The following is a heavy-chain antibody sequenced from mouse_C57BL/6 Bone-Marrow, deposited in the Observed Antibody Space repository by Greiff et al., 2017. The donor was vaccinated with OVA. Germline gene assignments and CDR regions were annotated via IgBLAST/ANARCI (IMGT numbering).Heavy chain of an antibody. CDR3: ASYYGSSGYWDFDF. V-gene: IGHV1-64*01. CDR2: IHPNSGST. CDR1: GYTFTSYW. Sequence: VQLQQPGAELVKPGASVKLSCKASGYTFTSYWMHWVKQRPGQGLEWIGMIHPNSGSTNYNEKFKSKATLTVDKSSSTAYMQLSSLTSEDSAVYYCASYYGSSGYWDFDFWGTGTTVTVSA. J-gene: IGHJ1*03. D-gene: IGHD1-1*01.